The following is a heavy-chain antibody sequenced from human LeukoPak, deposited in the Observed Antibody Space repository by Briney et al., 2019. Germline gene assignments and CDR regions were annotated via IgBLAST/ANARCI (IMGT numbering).Heavy chain of an antibody. Sequence: GGSLRLSCAASGFTVSSNYMSWVRQAPGKGLEWVSVIYSGGSTYYADSVKGRFTISRDNSKNTLHLQMNSLRAEDTAVYYCARHFWSSNYFDYWGQGTLVTVSS. V-gene: IGHV3-53*01. D-gene: IGHD3-3*02. CDR3: ARHFWSSNYFDY. J-gene: IGHJ4*02. CDR1: GFTVSSNY. CDR2: IYSGGST.